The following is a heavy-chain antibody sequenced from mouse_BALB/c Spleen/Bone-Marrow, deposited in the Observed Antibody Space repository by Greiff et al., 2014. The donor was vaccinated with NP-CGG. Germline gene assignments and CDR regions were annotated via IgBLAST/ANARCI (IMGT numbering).Heavy chain of an antibody. V-gene: IGHV5-17*02. CDR3: VRGGYCVPSYFDS. D-gene: IGHD2-3*01. Sequence: EVMLVESGGGLVQPGGSRKLSCAASGFTFRSFGMHWARQAPEKGLEWVAYISGGTSTIYYADTVKGRFTISRDNPNNTLFLQMTSLRSEDTAMYYCVRGGYCVPSYFDSWGQGTTLTVSS. J-gene: IGHJ2*01. CDR1: GFTFRSFG. CDR2: ISGGTSTI.